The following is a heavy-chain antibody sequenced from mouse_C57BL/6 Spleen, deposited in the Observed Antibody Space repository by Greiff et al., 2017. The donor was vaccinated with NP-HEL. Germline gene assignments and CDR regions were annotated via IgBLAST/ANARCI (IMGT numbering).Heavy chain of an antibody. V-gene: IGHV1-53*01. Sequence: QVQLQQSGTELVKPGASVKLSCKASGYTFTSYWMHWVKQRPGQGLEWIGNINPSNGGTNYNEKFKSKATLTVDKSSSTAYMQLSSLTSEDSAVYYCARGGHDYDAWFAYWGQGTLVTVSA. CDR1: GYTFTSYW. CDR3: ARGGHDYDAWFAY. CDR2: INPSNGGT. J-gene: IGHJ3*01. D-gene: IGHD2-4*01.